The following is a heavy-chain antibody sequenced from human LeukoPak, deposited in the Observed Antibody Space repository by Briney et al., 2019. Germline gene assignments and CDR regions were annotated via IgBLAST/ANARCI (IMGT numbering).Heavy chain of an antibody. V-gene: IGHV1-3*01. CDR2: INAGNGNT. Sequence: GASVKVSCKASGYTFTSYTIHWVRQAPGQRLEWMGWINAGNGNTKYSQEFQDRVTITRDTSASTAYMELSRLRSDDTAVYYCARGTYSSSWYSTWGQGTLVTVSS. J-gene: IGHJ5*02. CDR1: GYTFTSYT. D-gene: IGHD6-13*01. CDR3: ARGTYSSSWYST.